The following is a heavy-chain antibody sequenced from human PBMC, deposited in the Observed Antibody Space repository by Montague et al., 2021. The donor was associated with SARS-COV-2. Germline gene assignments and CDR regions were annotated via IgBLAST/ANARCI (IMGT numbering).Heavy chain of an antibody. V-gene: IGHV4-34*01. D-gene: IGHD3-16*02. Sequence: SETLSLTCAVYGGSFGGYYWSWIRQPPGKGLEWIGEINHSGSTNYNPSLKSRVTISVDTSKNQFSLELSSVTAADTAVYYCARGYDYVWGSYRYTYYFDYWGQGTLVTVSS. J-gene: IGHJ4*02. CDR3: ARGYDYVWGSYRYTYYFDY. CDR1: GGSFGGYY. CDR2: INHSGST.